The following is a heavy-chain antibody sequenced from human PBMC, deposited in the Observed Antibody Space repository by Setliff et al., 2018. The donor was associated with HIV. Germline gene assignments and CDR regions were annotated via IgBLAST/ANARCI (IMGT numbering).Heavy chain of an antibody. D-gene: IGHD1-26*01. Sequence: SETLSLTCAVSGVSVNNDDDYWGWIRQPPGKGLEWIAIIHQSGTAHKRPSLKSRVTISIDPSENLFSLKLSGVTAADTAIYYCARQVGEGKWYLDSWGHGTLVTVSS. CDR3: ARQVGEGKWYLDS. J-gene: IGHJ4*01. CDR1: GVSVNNDDDY. V-gene: IGHV4-39*01. CDR2: IHQSGTA.